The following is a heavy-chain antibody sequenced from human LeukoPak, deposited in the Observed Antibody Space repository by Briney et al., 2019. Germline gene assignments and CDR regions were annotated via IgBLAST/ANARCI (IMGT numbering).Heavy chain of an antibody. CDR1: GYTFTGYY. CDR2: INPNSGGT. J-gene: IGHJ3*02. V-gene: IGHV1-2*02. D-gene: IGHD3-22*01. Sequence: ASVKVSCKASGYTFTGYYMHWVRQAPGQGLEWMGWINPNSGGTNYAQKFQGRVTMTRDTSISTAYMELSRLRSDDTAVYYCALRTMSHYAFDIWGQGTMVTVSS. CDR3: ALRTMSHYAFDI.